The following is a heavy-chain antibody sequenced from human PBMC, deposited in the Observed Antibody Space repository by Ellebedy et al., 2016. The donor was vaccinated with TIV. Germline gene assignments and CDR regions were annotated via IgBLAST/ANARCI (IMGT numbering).Heavy chain of an antibody. CDR2: IKQDGGEK. J-gene: IGHJ2*01. CDR1: GFTFNSFW. CDR3: ARRYFDL. Sequence: GEPLKISXAASGFTFNSFWMSWVRQAPGKGLEWVANIKQDGGEKYYVDSVKGRFTISRDNAQNSLYLQMNSLRAEDTAVYYCARRYFDLWGRGTLVTVSS. V-gene: IGHV3-7*01.